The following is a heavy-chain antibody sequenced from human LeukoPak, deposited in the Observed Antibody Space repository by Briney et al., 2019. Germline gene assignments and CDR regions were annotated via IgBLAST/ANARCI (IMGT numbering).Heavy chain of an antibody. J-gene: IGHJ4*02. D-gene: IGHD4-23*01. V-gene: IGHV4-34*01. Sequence: PSETLSLTCAVYGGSFSGYYWSWIRQPPGKGLEWIGEINHSGSTNYNPSLKSRVTISVDTSKNHFSLKLSSVTAADTAVYYCARHTSYGGNSAFDYWGQGTLVTVSS. CDR2: INHSGST. CDR3: ARHTSYGGNSAFDY. CDR1: GGSFSGYY.